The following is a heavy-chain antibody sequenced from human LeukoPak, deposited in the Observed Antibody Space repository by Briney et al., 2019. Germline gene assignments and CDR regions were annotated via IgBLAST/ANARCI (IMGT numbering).Heavy chain of an antibody. CDR3: ARDLGYCSGDVCYPAWFDP. CDR2: ISSSGSTI. CDR1: GFTFNNAC. Sequence: PGGSLRHSCAAPGFTFNNACMSWVRQAPGKGLEWVSYISSSGSTIYHADSLKGRFTITRDNAKNSLYLQMNNLRAEDTAVYYCARDLGYCSGDVCYPAWFDPWGQGTLVTVSS. D-gene: IGHD2-15*01. V-gene: IGHV3-11*04. J-gene: IGHJ5*02.